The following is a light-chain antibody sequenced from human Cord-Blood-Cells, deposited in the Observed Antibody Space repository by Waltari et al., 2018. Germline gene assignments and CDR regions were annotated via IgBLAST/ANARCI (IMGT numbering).Light chain of an antibody. V-gene: IGLV2-14*01. CDR1: SSDVGGYNY. CDR2: DVS. Sequence: QSALTQPASVSGAPGPSITISCTGTSSDVGGYNYFSWYQQHPGKAPKLMIYDVSNRPSGVSNRFSGSKSGNTASLTISGLQAEDEADYYCSSYTSSSWVFGGGTKLTVL. J-gene: IGLJ3*02. CDR3: SSYTSSSWV.